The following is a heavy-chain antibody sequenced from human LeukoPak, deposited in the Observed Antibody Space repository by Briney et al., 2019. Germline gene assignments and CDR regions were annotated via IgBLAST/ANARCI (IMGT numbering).Heavy chain of an antibody. D-gene: IGHD2-15*01. CDR1: GYTFTSYA. CDR3: ARRVQYCSGGSCYALDY. CDR2: INAGNGNT. V-gene: IGHV1-3*01. Sequence: ASVKVSCKASGYTFTSYAMHWVRQAPGQRLEWMGWINAGNGNTKYPQKFQGRVTITRDTSASTAYMELSSLRSEDTAVYYCARRVQYCSGGSCYALDYWGQGTLVTVSS. J-gene: IGHJ4*02.